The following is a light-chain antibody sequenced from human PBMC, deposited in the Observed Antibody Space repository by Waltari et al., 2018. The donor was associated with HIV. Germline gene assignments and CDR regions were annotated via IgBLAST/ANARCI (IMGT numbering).Light chain of an antibody. Sequence: SALTPPAFVSGSPGQSTPISCTGTNSDACGANYVPWYQQYPVKAPKLRIYDVSNRPPGVSNRFSASKSGNTPSLTISGLQAEDEADYYCSSYTSSSTVVFGGGTKLTVL. CDR2: DVS. CDR1: NSDACGANY. V-gene: IGLV2-14*01. CDR3: SSYTSSSTVV. J-gene: IGLJ2*01.